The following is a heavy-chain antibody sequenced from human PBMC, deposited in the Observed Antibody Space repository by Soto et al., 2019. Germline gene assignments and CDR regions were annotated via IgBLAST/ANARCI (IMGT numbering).Heavy chain of an antibody. J-gene: IGHJ5*02. CDR1: GGSISSSPYY. CDR3: ARAGNWFDP. Sequence: PSETLSLTCTVSGGSISSSPYYWGWIRQPPGKGLECIGIINYSGTTYNNPSLKSRVTISVDTTKNQFSLNLKSVPAADTAVYYCARAGNWFDPWGQGTLVTVSS. CDR2: INYSGTT. V-gene: IGHV4-39*01. D-gene: IGHD3-10*01.